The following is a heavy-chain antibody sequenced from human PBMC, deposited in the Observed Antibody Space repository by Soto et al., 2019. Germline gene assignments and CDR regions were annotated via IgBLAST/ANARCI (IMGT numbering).Heavy chain of an antibody. V-gene: IGHV3-30*18. Sequence: QVQLVESGGGVVQPGRSLRLSCAASGFTFSNYGIHWFRQAPGRGLEWVAVISYAGNNKNYLDSVKGRSTISRDNSKTQLYLQINSLRAADPSVYYCAKDRGLRTFHAGRDVWGQGTTVTVS. CDR3: AKDRGLRTFHAGRDV. CDR1: GFTFSNYG. CDR2: ISYAGNNK. D-gene: IGHD3-10*01. J-gene: IGHJ6*02.